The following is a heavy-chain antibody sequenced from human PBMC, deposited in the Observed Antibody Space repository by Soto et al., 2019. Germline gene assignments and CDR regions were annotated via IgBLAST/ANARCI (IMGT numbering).Heavy chain of an antibody. CDR2: ITSRRYGATP. V-gene: IGHV3-49*03. Sequence: GGSLRLSCSGSGFFFGDYALTWFRQAPGKGLEWVGFITSRRYGATPHYAASVTGRLSVARDDSRSVACLQMNTLRIEDKAIYYCSRFLRESSGEHPFRLWGPGTLGNGPS. CDR3: SRFLRESSGEHPFRL. D-gene: IGHD6-19*01. CDR1: GFFFGDYA. J-gene: IGHJ4*02.